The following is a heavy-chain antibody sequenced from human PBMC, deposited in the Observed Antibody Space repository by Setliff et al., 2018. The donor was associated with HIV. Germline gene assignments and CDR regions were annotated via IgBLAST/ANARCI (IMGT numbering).Heavy chain of an antibody. D-gene: IGHD4-17*01. CDR2: IFPGDSDT. V-gene: IGHV5-51*01. CDR3: ASLRGDYVGQYYYYMDI. J-gene: IGHJ6*03. CDR1: GFNFNTDW. Sequence: PGESLKNSCTGSGFNFNTDWIVWVRQIPGKGLEWMGSIFPGDSDTRYSPSFHDQVTISVDKSISTAYLQWRSLKASDTAFYYCASLRGDYVGQYYYYMDIWGKGTTVTVSS.